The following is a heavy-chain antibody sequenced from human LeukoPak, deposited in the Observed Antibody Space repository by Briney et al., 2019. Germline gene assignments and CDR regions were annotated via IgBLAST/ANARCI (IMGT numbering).Heavy chain of an antibody. V-gene: IGHV4-59*02. CDR1: GDSVNDYY. Sequence: PSETLSLTCTVSGDSVNDYYWNWIRQPPGKGLEWIGYIYYSGSTDYNPSLKSRVTMSVDTPKNQFSLKLNSVTAADTAVYYCARGGARGSSAFDVWGQGTMVIVSA. D-gene: IGHD3-10*01. J-gene: IGHJ3*01. CDR3: ARGGARGSSAFDV. CDR2: IYYSGST.